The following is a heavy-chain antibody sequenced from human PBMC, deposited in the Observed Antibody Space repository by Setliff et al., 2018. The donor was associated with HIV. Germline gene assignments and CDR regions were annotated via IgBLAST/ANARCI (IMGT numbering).Heavy chain of an antibody. CDR1: GFTFSGSA. CDR2: IRSKANSYAT. V-gene: IGHV3-73*01. J-gene: IGHJ5*02. D-gene: IGHD4-17*01. Sequence: GGSLRLSCAGSGFTFSGSALNWVRQASGKGLEWVGRIRSKANSYATEYAASVKGRFTVSRDDSKNTAHLQMDSLKSEDTAVYFCAASPDGDCATTNCANWFDPWGQGTLVTVSS. CDR3: AASPDGDCATTNCANWFDP.